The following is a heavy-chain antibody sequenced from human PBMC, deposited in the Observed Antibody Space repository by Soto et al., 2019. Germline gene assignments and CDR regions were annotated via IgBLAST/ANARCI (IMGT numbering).Heavy chain of an antibody. CDR1: GFTFSSYA. J-gene: IGHJ3*02. D-gene: IGHD3-22*01. CDR2: ISYDGSNK. Sequence: PGGSLRLSCAASGFTFSSYAMHWVRQAPGKGLEWVAVISYDGSNKYYADSVKGRFTISRDNSKNTLYLQMNSLRAEDTAVYYCARASSRDSSGYNAFDIWDQGTMVTVSS. CDR3: ARASSRDSSGYNAFDI. V-gene: IGHV3-30-3*01.